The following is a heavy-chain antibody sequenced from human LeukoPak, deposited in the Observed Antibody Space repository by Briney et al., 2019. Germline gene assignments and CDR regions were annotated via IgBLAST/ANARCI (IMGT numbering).Heavy chain of an antibody. J-gene: IGHJ6*02. D-gene: IGHD3-10*01. Sequence: PGGSLRLSCAASGFTFDDYAMHWVRQAPGKGLEWVSGISWNSGSIGYADSVKGRFTISRDNAKNSLYLQMNSLRAEDTALYYCAKDMASSGSFYPPLGYGMDVWGQGTTVTVSS. CDR3: AKDMASSGSFYPPLGYGMDV. CDR2: ISWNSGSI. CDR1: GFTFDDYA. V-gene: IGHV3-9*01.